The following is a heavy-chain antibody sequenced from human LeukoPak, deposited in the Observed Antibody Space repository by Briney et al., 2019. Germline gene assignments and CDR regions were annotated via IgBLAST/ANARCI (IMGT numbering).Heavy chain of an antibody. Sequence: PGGSLRLSCAASGFTFDDYGMSWVRQAPGKGLEWVSYITSSSSTIYYADSVKGRFTISRDNAKNSLYLQMNSLRAEDTAVYYCAREYGSGSYSITWGQGTLVTVTS. V-gene: IGHV3-48*01. CDR2: ITSSSSTI. D-gene: IGHD3-10*01. J-gene: IGHJ4*02. CDR3: AREYGSGSYSIT. CDR1: GFTFDDYG.